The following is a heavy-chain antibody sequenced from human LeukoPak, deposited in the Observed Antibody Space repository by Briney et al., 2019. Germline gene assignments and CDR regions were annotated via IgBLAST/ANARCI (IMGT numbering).Heavy chain of an antibody. J-gene: IGHJ4*02. CDR1: GYTFTSYY. V-gene: IGHV1-46*01. CDR2: INPSGGST. CDR3: ARGGRWLPLDY. D-gene: IGHD5-24*01. Sequence: ASVKVSCKASGYTFTSYYMHWVRQVPGQGLEWMGIINPSGGSTSYAQKFQGRVTMTRDMSTSTVYMELSSLRSEDTAVYYCARGGRWLPLDYWGQGTLVTVSS.